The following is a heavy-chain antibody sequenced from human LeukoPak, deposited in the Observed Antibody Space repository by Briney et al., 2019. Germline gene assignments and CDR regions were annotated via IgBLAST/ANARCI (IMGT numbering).Heavy chain of an antibody. V-gene: IGHV3-23*01. D-gene: IGHD4-23*01. CDR3: ARDEVRWSTYGMDV. J-gene: IGHJ6*02. CDR1: GFTFSSYA. Sequence: PGGSLRLSCAASGFTFSSYAMGWVRQAPGKGLEWVSAISGSGGSTYYADSVKGRFTISRDNSKNTLYLQMNSLRAEDTAVYYCARDEVRWSTYGMDVWGQGTTVTVSS. CDR2: ISGSGGST.